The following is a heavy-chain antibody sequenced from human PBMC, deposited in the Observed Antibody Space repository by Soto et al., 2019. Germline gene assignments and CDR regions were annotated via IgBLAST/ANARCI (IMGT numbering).Heavy chain of an antibody. CDR3: SRAPAPPITGTPYYFDY. CDR1: GGSISSDY. D-gene: IGHD1-7*01. V-gene: IGHV4-59*01. Sequence: PSETLSLTCNVSGGSISSDYWTWIRQPPGKGLEWIGNIHYSGNTKYNPSLKSRVTISVDTSRDHFSLTLSSVTAADTAVYSCSRAPAPPITGTPYYFDYWGQGILVTVSS. J-gene: IGHJ4*02. CDR2: IHYSGNT.